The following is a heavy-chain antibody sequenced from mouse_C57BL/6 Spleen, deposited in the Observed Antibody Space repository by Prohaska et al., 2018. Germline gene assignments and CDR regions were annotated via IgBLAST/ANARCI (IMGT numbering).Heavy chain of an antibody. J-gene: IGHJ3*01. D-gene: IGHD2-1*01. Sequence: WVKQRPEQGLEWIGWIDPENGDTEYASKFQGKATITADTSSNTAYLQLSSLTSEDTAVYYCTTRYYGNSWFAYWGQGTLVTVSA. CDR2: IDPENGDT. V-gene: IGHV14-4*01. CDR3: TTRYYGNSWFAY.